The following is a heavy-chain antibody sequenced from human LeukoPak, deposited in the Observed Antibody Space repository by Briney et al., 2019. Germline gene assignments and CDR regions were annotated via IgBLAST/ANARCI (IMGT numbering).Heavy chain of an antibody. V-gene: IGHV3-7*03. Sequence: GGSLRLYCAASGFTFSSYWMSWVRQAPGKGLEWVANIKQDGSEKYYVDSVKGRFTISRDKSKDTLYLQMNSLRAEDTAVYYCAKDATASPYFHWFDNWGQGTQVIVSS. CDR1: GFTFSSYW. D-gene: IGHD3-9*01. CDR3: AKDATASPYFHWFDN. CDR2: IKQDGSEK. J-gene: IGHJ4*02.